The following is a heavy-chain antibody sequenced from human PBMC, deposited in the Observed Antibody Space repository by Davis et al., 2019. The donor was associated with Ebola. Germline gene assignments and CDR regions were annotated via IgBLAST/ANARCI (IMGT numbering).Heavy chain of an antibody. CDR1: GGSITGYS. V-gene: IGHV4-59*01. J-gene: IGHJ3*01. CDR2: ITYTGYT. CDR3: ARDSVGALDV. Sequence: MPSETLSLTCTVSGGSITGYSWNWIRQSPGKGLEWIGFITYTGYTTYNPSLKSRVSMSVDTSGNHFSLDLKSVTAADTAVYYCARDSVGALDVWGHGTMVTVS.